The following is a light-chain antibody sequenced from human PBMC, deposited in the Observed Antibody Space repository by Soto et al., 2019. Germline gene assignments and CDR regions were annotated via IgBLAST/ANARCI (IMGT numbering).Light chain of an antibody. CDR1: ESVHSN. V-gene: IGKV3-15*01. J-gene: IGKJ3*01. CDR3: QHYSNWPPT. CDR2: YAS. Sequence: EMVMTQSPATLSVSPGERVTLSCRASESVHSNLAWYQQKPGQGPSLLIYYASTRVTGVPDRFSGSGSGTESTRTIGSLQSEDFGVYYCQHYSNWPPTFGPGTKVEIK.